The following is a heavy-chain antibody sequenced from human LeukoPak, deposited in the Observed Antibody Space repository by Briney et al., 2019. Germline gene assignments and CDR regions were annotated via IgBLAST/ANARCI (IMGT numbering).Heavy chain of an antibody. Sequence: PSETLSLTCAASGGSISSSNWWSWVRQPPGKGLEWIGEIYHSGSTNYNPSLKSRVTISVDKSKNQFSLKLNSVTAADTAVYYCARDLIAAGDPGWFDPWGQGTLVTVSS. CDR1: GGSISSSNW. CDR2: IYHSGST. D-gene: IGHD6-13*01. J-gene: IGHJ5*02. CDR3: ARDLIAAGDPGWFDP. V-gene: IGHV4-4*02.